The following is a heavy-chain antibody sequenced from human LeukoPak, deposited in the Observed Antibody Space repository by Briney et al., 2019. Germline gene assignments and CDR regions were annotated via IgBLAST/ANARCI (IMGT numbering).Heavy chain of an antibody. D-gene: IGHD6-19*01. CDR3: ARGDVSAVACGY. V-gene: IGHV3-21*01. CDR1: GFTFSSYS. CDR2: ISSSSSYI. J-gene: IGHJ4*02. Sequence: GGSLRLSCAASGFTFSSYSMNWVHQAPGKGLEWVSSISSSSSYIYYADSVKGRFTISRDNAKSSLYLQMNSLRAEDTAVYYCARGDVSAVACGYWGQGTLVTVSS.